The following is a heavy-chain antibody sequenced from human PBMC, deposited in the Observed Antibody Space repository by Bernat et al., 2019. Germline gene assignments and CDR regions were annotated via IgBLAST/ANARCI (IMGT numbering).Heavy chain of an antibody. V-gene: IGHV4-34*01. J-gene: IGHJ2*01. CDR3: ARDDYGDYWYFDL. CDR2: INHSGST. CDR1: GGSFSGYY. D-gene: IGHD4-17*01. Sequence: QVQLQQWGAGLLKPSETLSLTCAVYGGSFSGYYWSWIRQPPGKGLEWIGEINHSGSTNYNPSLKSRVTISVDTSKNQFSLKPSSVTAADTAVYYCARDDYGDYWYFDLWGRGTLVTVSS.